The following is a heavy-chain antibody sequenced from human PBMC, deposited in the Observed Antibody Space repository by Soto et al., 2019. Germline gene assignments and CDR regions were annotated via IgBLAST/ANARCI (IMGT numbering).Heavy chain of an antibody. CDR1: GVSISSYY. CDR3: ARDLFGWFDP. D-gene: IGHD3-10*01. J-gene: IGHJ5*02. CDR2: IYYSGST. V-gene: IGHV4-59*01. Sequence: ASETLSLTCTVAGVSISSYYWSWIRQPPGKGLEWIGYIYYSGSTNYNPSLKSRVTISVDTSKNQFSLKLSSVTAADTAVYYCARDLFGWFDPWGQGTLVTVSS.